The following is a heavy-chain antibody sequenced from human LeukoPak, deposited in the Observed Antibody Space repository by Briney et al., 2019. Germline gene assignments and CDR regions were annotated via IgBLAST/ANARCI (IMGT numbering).Heavy chain of an antibody. CDR3: AKLSSSSKDYGMDV. D-gene: IGHD6-6*01. CDR2: ISWNSGSI. Sequence: GRSLRLSCAASGFTFDDYAMHWVRQAPGKGLEWVSGISWNSGSIGYADSVKGRFTISRDNAKNSLYLQMNSLRAEDTALYYCAKLSSSSKDYGMDVWGQGTTVTVSS. CDR1: GFTFDDYA. V-gene: IGHV3-9*01. J-gene: IGHJ6*02.